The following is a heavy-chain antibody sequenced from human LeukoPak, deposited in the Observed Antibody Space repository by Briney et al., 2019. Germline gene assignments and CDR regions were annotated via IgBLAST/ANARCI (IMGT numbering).Heavy chain of an antibody. V-gene: IGHV4-59*08. CDR2: IYVTGT. D-gene: IGHD3-16*02. CDR1: GGSICTYY. Sequence: PSETLSLTCTVSGGSICTYYWSWIRQSPGKGLEWIGYIYVTGTRYNPYLQSRVTISVDRSRNQFFLKLSSVTAADTAVYYCARHSGGGIEDMDVWGKGTKVIVSS. CDR3: ARHSGGGIEDMDV. J-gene: IGHJ6*03.